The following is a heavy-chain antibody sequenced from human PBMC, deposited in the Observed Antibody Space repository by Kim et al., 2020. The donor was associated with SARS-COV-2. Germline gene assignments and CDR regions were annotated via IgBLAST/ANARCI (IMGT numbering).Heavy chain of an antibody. CDR1: GFTFSSYW. Sequence: GGSLRLSCAASGFTFSSYWMSWVRQAPGKGLEWVANIKQDGSEKYYVDSVKGRFTISRDNAKNSLYLQMNSLRAEDTAVYYCARDGGGNIAAAGTGYWGQGTLVTVSS. CDR2: IKQDGSEK. D-gene: IGHD6-13*01. CDR3: ARDGGGNIAAAGTGY. V-gene: IGHV3-7*01. J-gene: IGHJ4*02.